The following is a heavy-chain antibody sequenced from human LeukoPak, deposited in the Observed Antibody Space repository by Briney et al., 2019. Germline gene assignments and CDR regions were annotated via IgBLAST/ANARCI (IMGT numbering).Heavy chain of an antibody. D-gene: IGHD5-18*01. Sequence: SETLSLTCSVSGGSVSSGSYYWSWIRQPPGKGLEWIGYIYYSGSTYYNPSLKSRVTISVDTSKNQFSLKLSSVTAADTAVYYCARDRGYSYGYYFDYWGQGTLVTVSS. CDR3: ARDRGYSYGYYFDY. J-gene: IGHJ4*02. V-gene: IGHV4-61*01. CDR1: GGSVSSGSYY. CDR2: IYYSGST.